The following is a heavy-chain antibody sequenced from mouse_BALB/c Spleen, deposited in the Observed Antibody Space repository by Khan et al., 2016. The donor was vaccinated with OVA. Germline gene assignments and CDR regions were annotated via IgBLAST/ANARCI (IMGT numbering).Heavy chain of an antibody. CDR2: IDPFNGGT. D-gene: IGHD2-13*01. Sequence: EVQLQESGPELMKPGASVKISCTASGYSFTNYYIHWVKQSHGQSLEWIGYIDPFNGGTNYNQKFKGTATLTVDKSSSTAYMHLSSLTSEDSAVYDCTRLGTTGWFAYWGQGTLVTVSA. CDR1: GYSFTNYY. CDR3: TRLGTTGWFAY. V-gene: IGHV1S135*01. J-gene: IGHJ3*01.